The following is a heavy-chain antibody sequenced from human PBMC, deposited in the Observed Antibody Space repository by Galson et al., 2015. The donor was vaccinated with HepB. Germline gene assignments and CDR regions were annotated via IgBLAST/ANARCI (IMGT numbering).Heavy chain of an antibody. CDR2: ISYDGSNK. CDR3: ARDGAVVVAATQYYYYGMDV. CDR1: GFTFSSYA. Sequence: SLRLSCAASGFTFSSYAMHWVRQAPGKGLEWVAVISYDGSNKYYADSVKGRFTISRDNSKNTLYLQMNSLRAEDTAVYYCARDGAVVVAATQYYYYGMDVWGQGTTVTVSS. V-gene: IGHV3-30*04. J-gene: IGHJ6*02. D-gene: IGHD2-15*01.